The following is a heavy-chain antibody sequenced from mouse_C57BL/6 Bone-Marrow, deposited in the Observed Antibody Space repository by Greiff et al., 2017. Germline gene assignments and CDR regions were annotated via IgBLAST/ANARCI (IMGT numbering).Heavy chain of an antibody. V-gene: IGHV1-69*01. D-gene: IGHD2-4*01. Sequence: QVQLQQPGAELVMPGASVTLSCKASGYTFTSYWMHWVKQRPGQGLEWIGEIDPSDSYTNYNQKFKGKSTLTVDKSSSTASMRLSSLTSEDSAVYYCARDYDYDGGDYFDYWGQGTTLTVSS. CDR3: ARDYDYDGGDYFDY. CDR2: IDPSDSYT. J-gene: IGHJ2*01. CDR1: GYTFTSYW.